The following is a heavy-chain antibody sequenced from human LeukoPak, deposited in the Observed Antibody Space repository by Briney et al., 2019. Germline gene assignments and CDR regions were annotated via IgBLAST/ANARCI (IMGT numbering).Heavy chain of an antibody. CDR3: AGSHDYGDYRGAFDI. Sequence: SETLSLTCAVYGGSFSGYYWSWIRQPAGKGLEWIGRIYTSGSTNYNPSLKSRVTMSVDTSKNQFSLKLSSVTAADTAVYYCAGSHDYGDYRGAFDIWGQGTMVTVSS. CDR2: IYTSGST. J-gene: IGHJ3*02. CDR1: GGSFSGYY. V-gene: IGHV4-59*10. D-gene: IGHD4-17*01.